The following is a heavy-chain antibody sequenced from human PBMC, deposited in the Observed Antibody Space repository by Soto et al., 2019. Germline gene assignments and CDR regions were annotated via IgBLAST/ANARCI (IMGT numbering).Heavy chain of an antibody. D-gene: IGHD3-10*01. J-gene: IGHJ6*02. CDR3: AKASYYGSGSYYRSNYYYYYGMDV. V-gene: IGHV3-23*01. CDR2: ISGSGGST. CDR1: GFTFSSNA. Sequence: GGSLRLSCAASGFTFSSNAMSWVRQAPGKGLEWVSAISGSGGSTYYADSVKGRFTISRDNSKNTLYLQMNSMRAEDTAVYYCAKASYYGSGSYYRSNYYYYYGMDVWGQGTTVTVSS.